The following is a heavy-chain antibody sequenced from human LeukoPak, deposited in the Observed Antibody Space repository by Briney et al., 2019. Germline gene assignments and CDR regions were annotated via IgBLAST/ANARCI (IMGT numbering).Heavy chain of an antibody. Sequence: SPRLSPTPSGFTFGVNAIISFRHAPGKGPERVSFHRSEAHGGTAEYAASVEGRFTILRDDSKNIVYLQMDSLRTEDTAVYYCARVESAATSYYFYYMAVWSKGTTVTVSS. CDR1: GFTFGVNA. J-gene: IGHJ6*03. CDR3: ARVESAATSYYFYYMAV. D-gene: IGHD6-13*01. CDR2: HRSEAHGGTA. V-gene: IGHV3-49*03.